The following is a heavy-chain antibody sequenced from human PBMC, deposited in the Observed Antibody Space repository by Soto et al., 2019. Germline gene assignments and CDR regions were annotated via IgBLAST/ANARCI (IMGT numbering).Heavy chain of an antibody. CDR2: IYYSGST. D-gene: IGHD5-18*01. J-gene: IGHJ4*02. V-gene: IGHV4-39*01. Sequence: SETLSLTCTVSGGSISSSSYYWGWSRQPPGKGLEWIGSIYYSGSTYYNPSLKSRVTISVDTSKNQFSLKLSSVTAADTAVYYCARSYVDTAMVGTYWGQGTLVNVSS. CDR3: ARSYVDTAMVGTY. CDR1: GGSISSSSYY.